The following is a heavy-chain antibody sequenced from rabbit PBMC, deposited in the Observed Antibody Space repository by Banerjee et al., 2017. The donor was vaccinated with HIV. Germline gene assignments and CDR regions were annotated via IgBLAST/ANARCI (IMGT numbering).Heavy chain of an antibody. Sequence: QSLEESGGDLVKPGASLTLTCTASGFSFSSGYYMCWVRQAPGKGLEWIACIYAGSSGSTDYATWAKGRFTISKTSWTTVTLQMTSLTAADTATYFCARDLAGVTGWNFNLWGPGTLVTVS. CDR3: ARDLAGVTGWNFNL. CDR2: IYAGSSGST. CDR1: GFSFSSGYY. J-gene: IGHJ4*01. V-gene: IGHV1S40*01. D-gene: IGHD4-1*01.